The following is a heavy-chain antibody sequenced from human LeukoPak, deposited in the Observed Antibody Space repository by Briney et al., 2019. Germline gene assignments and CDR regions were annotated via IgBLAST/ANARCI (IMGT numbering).Heavy chain of an antibody. Sequence: PSETLSLTCTVSGGSISSYYWSWIRQPAGKGLEWIGRIYTSGSTNYNPSLKSGFTISVDKSKNQFSLKLSAVTAADTAVYYCAMWTSGYYYDYWGQGTLVTVSS. CDR3: AMWTSGYYYDY. CDR2: IYTSGST. J-gene: IGHJ4*02. CDR1: GGSISSYY. V-gene: IGHV4-4*07. D-gene: IGHD3-22*01.